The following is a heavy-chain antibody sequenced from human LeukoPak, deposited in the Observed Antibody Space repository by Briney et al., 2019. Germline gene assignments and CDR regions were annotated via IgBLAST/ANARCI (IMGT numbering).Heavy chain of an antibody. J-gene: IGHJ3*02. D-gene: IGHD5-18*01. CDR2: IYPGDPDT. V-gene: IGHV5-51*01. CDR1: GYSFTSYW. CDR3: ASVDTAMVGAGGALDI. Sequence: NPGESLKISCKGSGYSFTSYWIGWVRQMPGKGLEWMGIIYPGDPDTRYSPSFQGQVTISADKSISTAYLQWSSLKASDTAMYYCASVDTAMVGAGGALDIWGQGTMVTVSS.